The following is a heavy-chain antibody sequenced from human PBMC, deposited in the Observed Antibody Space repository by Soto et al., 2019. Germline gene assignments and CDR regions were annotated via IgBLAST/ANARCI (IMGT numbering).Heavy chain of an antibody. CDR2: VTGSGTAT. Sequence: GGSLRLSCAASGFTFSVYPMSWVRLSPGRGLEWVSTVTGSGTATFYAGPVKGRFTISRDNSKDTVFLEMNRLRDEDTALYYCARGTSMWDYWGRGTQVNVSS. D-gene: IGHD2-21*01. V-gene: IGHV3-23*01. CDR3: ARGTSMWDY. J-gene: IGHJ4*02. CDR1: GFTFSVYP.